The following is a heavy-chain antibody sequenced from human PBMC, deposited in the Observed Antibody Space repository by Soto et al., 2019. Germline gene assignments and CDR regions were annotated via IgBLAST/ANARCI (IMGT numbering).Heavy chain of an antibody. CDR2: ISYDGSNK. J-gene: IGHJ6*03. V-gene: IGHV3-30*18. Sequence: GGSLRLSCAASGFTFSSYGMHWVRQAPGKGLEWVAVISYDGSNKYYADSVKGRFTISRDNSKNTLYLQMNSLRAEDTAVYYCAKSGSVGFWGLVHYYYYYMDVWGKGTTVTVSS. CDR1: GFTFSSYG. D-gene: IGHD3-16*01. CDR3: AKSGSVGFWGLVHYYYYYMDV.